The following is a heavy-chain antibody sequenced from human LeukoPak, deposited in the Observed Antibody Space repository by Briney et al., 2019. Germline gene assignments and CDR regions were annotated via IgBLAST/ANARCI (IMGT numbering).Heavy chain of an antibody. V-gene: IGHV3-30*04. CDR1: GFTFSSYA. D-gene: IGHD3-3*01. J-gene: IGHJ4*02. Sequence: GGSLRLSCAASGFTFSSYAMHWVRQAPGKGLEWVAVISYDGSIKYYADSVKGRFTISRDNSKNTLYLQMNSLRAEDTAVYYCARDFWGKFLENYYFDYWGQGTLVTVSS. CDR3: ARDFWGKFLENYYFDY. CDR2: ISYDGSIK.